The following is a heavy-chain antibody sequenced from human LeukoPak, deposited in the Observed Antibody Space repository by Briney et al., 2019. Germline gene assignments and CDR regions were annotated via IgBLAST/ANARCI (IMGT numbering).Heavy chain of an antibody. CDR2: INSDARST. J-gene: IGHJ4*02. CDR3: ARVHGGYPFDY. Sequence: PGGSLRLSCAASGFTFSNYWMHWVRQAPGKGLVWVSRINSDARSTSYADSVKGRFTISRDNARNSLYLQMNSLRAEDTAVYYCARVHGGYPFDYWGQGTLVTVSS. D-gene: IGHD2-15*01. V-gene: IGHV3-74*01. CDR1: GFTFSNYW.